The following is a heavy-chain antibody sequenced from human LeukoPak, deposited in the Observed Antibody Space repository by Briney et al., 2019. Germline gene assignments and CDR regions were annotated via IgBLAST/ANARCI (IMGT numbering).Heavy chain of an antibody. D-gene: IGHD5-18*01. CDR2: IYYSGST. V-gene: IGHV4-59*01. J-gene: IGHJ5*02. CDR3: ARLVDTAMVTNWLDP. Sequence: PSETLSLTCTVSGGSISSYYWSWIRQPPGKGLEWIGYIYYSGSTNYNPSLKSRVTISVDTSKNQFSLKLSSVTAADTAVYYCARLVDTAMVTNWLDPWGQGTLVTVSS. CDR1: GGSISSYY.